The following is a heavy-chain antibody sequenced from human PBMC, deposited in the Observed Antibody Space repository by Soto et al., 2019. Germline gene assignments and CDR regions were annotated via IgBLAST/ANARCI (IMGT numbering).Heavy chain of an antibody. CDR1: GFTFDDYA. CDR3: AKDGYPVGTYYFDY. D-gene: IGHD5-18*01. J-gene: IGHJ4*02. V-gene: IGHV3-9*01. CDR2: ISWNSGSI. Sequence: VQLVESGGGLVQPGRSLRLSCAASGFTFDDYAMHWVRQAPGKGLEWVSGISWNSGSIGYADSVKGRFTISRDNAKNSLYLQMNSLRAEDTALYYCAKDGYPVGTYYFDYWGQGTLVTVSS.